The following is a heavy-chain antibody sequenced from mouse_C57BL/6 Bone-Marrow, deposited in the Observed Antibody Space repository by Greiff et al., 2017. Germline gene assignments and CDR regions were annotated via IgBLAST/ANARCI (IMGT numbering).Heavy chain of an antibody. CDR1: GFNFKDDY. CDR2: IDPANGDT. CDR3: TTHYDYLWFAY. V-gene: IGHV14-4*01. J-gene: IGHJ3*01. Sequence: EVQVVESGAELVRPGASVKLSCTASGFNFKDDYMPWVKQRPEQGLEWIGWIDPANGDTEYASKFQGKATITADTSSNTAYLQLSSLTSEDSAVYYCTTHYDYLWFAYWGQGTLVTVSA. D-gene: IGHD2-4*01.